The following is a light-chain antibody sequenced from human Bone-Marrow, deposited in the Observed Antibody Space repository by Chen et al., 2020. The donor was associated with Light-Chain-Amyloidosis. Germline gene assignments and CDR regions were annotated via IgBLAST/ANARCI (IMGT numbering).Light chain of an antibody. CDR1: TSNIGPYT. J-gene: IGLJ2*01. CDR3: AAWDDSLNGVV. CDR2: SDN. Sequence: QTVLTQPPSTSGTPGQRVTISCSGSTSNIGPYTVNWYHQVPGTAPRLLIQSDNQRPSGVPDRCSGSKSGTSAALAISWLQSEDEADYYCAAWDDSLNGVVFGGGTKLTVL. V-gene: IGLV1-44*01.